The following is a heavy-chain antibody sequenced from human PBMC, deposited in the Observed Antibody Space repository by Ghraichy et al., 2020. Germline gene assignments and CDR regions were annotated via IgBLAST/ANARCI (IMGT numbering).Heavy chain of an antibody. CDR3: APLYPGY. V-gene: IGHV3-74*01. Sequence: GGSLRLSCAASGFTFSRYWMHWVRQAPGKGLVWVSRNIEGSITNYADSVKGRFTISRDNAKNTLYLQMNSLRAEDTAVYYCAPLYPGYWGQGTLVTVFS. CDR2: NIEGSIT. J-gene: IGHJ4*02. CDR1: GFTFSRYW.